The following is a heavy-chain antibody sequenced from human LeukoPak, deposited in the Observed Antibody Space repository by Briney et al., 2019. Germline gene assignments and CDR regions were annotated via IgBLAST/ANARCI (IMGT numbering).Heavy chain of an antibody. V-gene: IGHV1-69-2*01. D-gene: IGHD2-2*01. Sequence: GASVKVSCKPSGYTFTDYYMHCVQQAPGKGLEWMGRVDPEDGETIYAEKFQGRVTITADTSTDTAYMELSSLSSEDTAVYYCATKSSDCSSTSCYGFDPWGQGTLVTVSS. J-gene: IGHJ5*02. CDR3: ATKSSDCSSTSCYGFDP. CDR2: VDPEDGET. CDR1: GYTFTDYY.